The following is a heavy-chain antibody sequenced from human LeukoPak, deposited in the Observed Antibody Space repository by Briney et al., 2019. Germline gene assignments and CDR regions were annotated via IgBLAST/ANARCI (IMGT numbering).Heavy chain of an antibody. D-gene: IGHD5-12*01. J-gene: IGHJ6*02. CDR2: FDPVDGEI. Sequence: GASVTVSCKVSGYTLTVLSMHWVRQARGNGLEWMGGFDPVDGEIMYAQKFQGRVTMTADTSTGTAYMELSSLRSEDTDVYYCATGNRHSGYGRYYYYYGMDVWGQGTTVTVSS. CDR1: GYTLTVLS. CDR3: ATGNRHSGYGRYYYYYGMDV. V-gene: IGHV1-24*01.